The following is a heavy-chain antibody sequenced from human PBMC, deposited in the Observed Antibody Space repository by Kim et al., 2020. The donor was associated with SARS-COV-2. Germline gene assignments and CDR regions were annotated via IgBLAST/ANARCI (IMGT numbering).Heavy chain of an antibody. V-gene: IGHV2-5*02. D-gene: IGHD3-10*01. CDR2: IYWDDDK. CDR3: AHRRFSGGYYGSGPPPSFDP. J-gene: IGHJ5*02. CDR1: GFSLSTSGVG. Sequence: SGPTLVNPTQTLTLTCTFSGFSLSTSGVGVGWIRQPPGKALEWLALIYWDDDKRYSPSLKSRHTITKDTSKNQVVLTITNMDPVDTATYYWAHRRFSGGYYGSGPPPSFDPWGQGTLVTVSS.